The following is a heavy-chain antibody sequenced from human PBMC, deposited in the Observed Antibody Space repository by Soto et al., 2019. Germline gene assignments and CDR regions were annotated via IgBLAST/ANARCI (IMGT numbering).Heavy chain of an antibody. V-gene: IGHV1-24*01. J-gene: IGHJ6*02. CDR3: ATVSGAAAVTGGRVYYYGMDV. D-gene: IGHD6-13*01. Sequence: ASVKVSCKVSGYTLTELSMHWVRQAPGKGLEWMGGFDPEDGETIYAQKFQGRVTMTEDTSTDTAYMELSSLRSEDTAVYYCATVSGAAAVTGGRVYYYGMDVWGQGTTVTVSS. CDR2: FDPEDGET. CDR1: GYTLTELS.